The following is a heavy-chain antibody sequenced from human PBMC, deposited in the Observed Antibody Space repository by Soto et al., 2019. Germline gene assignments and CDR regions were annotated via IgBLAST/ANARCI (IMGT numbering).Heavy chain of an antibody. CDR2: IFSNDEK. CDR3: ARTQTYYYDSSGYYPDY. J-gene: IGHJ4*02. CDR1: GFSLSNARMG. D-gene: IGHD3-22*01. V-gene: IGHV2-26*01. Sequence: GSGPTLVNPTETLTLTCTVSGFSLSNARMGVSWIRQPPGKALEWLAHIFSNDEKSYSTSLKSRLTISKDTSKSQVVLTMTNMDPVDTATYYCARTQTYYYDSSGYYPDYWGQGTLVTVSS.